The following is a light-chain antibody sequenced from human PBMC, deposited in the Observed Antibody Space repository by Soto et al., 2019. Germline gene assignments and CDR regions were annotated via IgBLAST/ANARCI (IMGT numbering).Light chain of an antibody. CDR2: DTS. V-gene: IGKV3-20*01. Sequence: EIVLTQSPGTLSLSPGERVTLSCRASQSLTNSFIAWYQQRPGQAPRLLIYDTSSRASGIPDRFSGSGSGTDFTLTISRLETEDFAVFYCQQYGTSEIIFGQGTRLEIK. CDR1: QSLTNSF. CDR3: QQYGTSEII. J-gene: IGKJ5*01.